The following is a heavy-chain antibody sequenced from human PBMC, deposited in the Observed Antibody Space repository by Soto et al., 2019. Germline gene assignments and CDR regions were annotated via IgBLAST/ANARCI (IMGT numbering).Heavy chain of an antibody. Sequence: GESLKISCKGSGYSFTSYWIGWVRQMPGKGLEWMGIIYPGDSDTSYSPSFQGQASISADKSISTAYLQGSSLRASETGMYYCARRGYSRSGSTPNYYYGRYVWGQGTTFAVSS. D-gene: IGHD6-13*01. CDR3: ARRGYSRSGSTPNYYYGRYV. CDR1: GYSFTSYW. CDR2: IYPGDSDT. J-gene: IGHJ6*02. V-gene: IGHV5-51*01.